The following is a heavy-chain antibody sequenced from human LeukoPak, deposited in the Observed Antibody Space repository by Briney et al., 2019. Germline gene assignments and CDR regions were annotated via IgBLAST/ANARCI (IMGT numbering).Heavy chain of an antibody. J-gene: IGHJ6*02. V-gene: IGHV4-34*01. CDR1: GGSFSGYY. CDR2: INHSGST. Sequence: SETLSLTCAVYGGSFSGYYWSWIRQPPGKGLEWIGEINHSGSTNYNPSLKSRVTISVDTSKNQFSLKLSSVTAADTAVYYCASLVSSRILEWFKSPPRTSLDYYYGMDVWGQGTTVTVSS. CDR3: ASLVSSRILEWFKSPPRTSLDYYYGMDV. D-gene: IGHD3-3*01.